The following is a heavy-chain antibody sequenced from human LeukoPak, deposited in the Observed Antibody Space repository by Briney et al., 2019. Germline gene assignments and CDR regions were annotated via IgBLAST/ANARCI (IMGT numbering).Heavy chain of an antibody. CDR2: IYRNADGGTT. CDR1: GFTFSNAW. J-gene: IGHJ6*02. V-gene: IGHV3-15*05. Sequence: PGGSLRLSCAASGFTFSNAWMTWVRQAPGKGLEWVGRIYRNADGGTTDYAAPVKGRFTFSGDDSKNTLYLQMNSLKTEDTAVYYCTTDSYCSTTTCYASSNYYYGLDAWGQGTSVTVSS. D-gene: IGHD2-2*01. CDR3: TTDSYCSTTTCYASSNYYYGLDA.